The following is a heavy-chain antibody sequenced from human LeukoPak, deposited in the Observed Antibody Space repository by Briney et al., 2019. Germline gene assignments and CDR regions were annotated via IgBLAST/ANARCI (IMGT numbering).Heavy chain of an antibody. CDR1: GFTFSSYE. D-gene: IGHD5-18*01. CDR2: ISSSGSTI. CDR3: ARERKGYSYGTAFDY. J-gene: IGHJ4*02. V-gene: IGHV3-48*03. Sequence: AGGSLRLSCAASGFTFSSYEMNWVRQAPGKGLEWVSYISSSGSTIYYADSVKGRFTISRDNAKNSLYLQMNSLRAEDTAVYYCARERKGYSYGTAFDYWGQGTLVTVSS.